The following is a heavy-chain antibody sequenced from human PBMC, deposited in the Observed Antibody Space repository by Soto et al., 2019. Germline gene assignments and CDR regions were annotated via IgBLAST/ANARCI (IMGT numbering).Heavy chain of an antibody. D-gene: IGHD5-12*01. V-gene: IGHV4-31*03. CDR2: IYYSGST. CDR1: GGSISSGGYY. J-gene: IGHJ4*02. Sequence: SETLSLTCTVSGGSISSGGYYWSWIRQHPGKGLEWIGYIYYSGSTYYNPSLKSRVTISVDTSTNQFSLKLTSVTAVDTAVYYCARKIAGYNPLDFWSQGTLVTVSS. CDR3: ARKIAGYNPLDF.